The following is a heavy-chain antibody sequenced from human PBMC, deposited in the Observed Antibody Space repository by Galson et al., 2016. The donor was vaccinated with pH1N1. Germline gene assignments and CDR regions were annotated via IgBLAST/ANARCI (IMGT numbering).Heavy chain of an antibody. Sequence: SPRHPYAASGFNFDTFAMHWVRRTPGKGVEWVAFISYNGHDESYADSLNAQFTVSRDNSKNRLYLHMNSLRPDDTRLYYCAREDWSYGDTYYNGMDVWGQGTTVTGSS. V-gene: IGHV3-30*03. CDR3: AREDWSYGDTYYNGMDV. D-gene: IGHD1-26*01. CDR2: ISYNGHDE. J-gene: IGHJ6*02. CDR1: GFNFDTFA.